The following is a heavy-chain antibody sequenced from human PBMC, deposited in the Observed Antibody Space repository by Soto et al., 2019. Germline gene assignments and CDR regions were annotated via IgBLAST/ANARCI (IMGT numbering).Heavy chain of an antibody. CDR3: ARDIGSYAYGEGY. Sequence: ASETLSLTCSVSGGSINSYWWSWIRQPAGKGLEWIGRVYSSGTTDYNPSLNSRATLSVETSKNQFSLKLSSVTAADTAVYYCARDIGSYAYGEGYRGQGIQVTVSS. CDR1: GGSINSYW. J-gene: IGHJ4*02. D-gene: IGHD3-10*01. CDR2: VYSSGTT. V-gene: IGHV4-4*07.